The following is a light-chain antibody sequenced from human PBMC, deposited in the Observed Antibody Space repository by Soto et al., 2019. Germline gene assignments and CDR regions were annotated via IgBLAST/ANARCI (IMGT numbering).Light chain of an antibody. CDR2: TAS. CDR1: QSISTW. Sequence: DIQMTQSPSTLSASVGDGVTITCRASQSISTWLAWYQQKPGKAPKLLIYTASNLEGGVPSRFSGSGSGTEFTLTISSLQPDDFATYYCQQYNSAWTFGQGTKVDIK. J-gene: IGKJ1*01. V-gene: IGKV1-5*03. CDR3: QQYNSAWT.